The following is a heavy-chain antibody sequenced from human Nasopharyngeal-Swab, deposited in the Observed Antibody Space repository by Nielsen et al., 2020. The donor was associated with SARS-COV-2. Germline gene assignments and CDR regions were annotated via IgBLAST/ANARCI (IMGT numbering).Heavy chain of an antibody. J-gene: IGHJ3*02. Sequence: GDYYWSWIRQHPGKGLEWIGYIYYSGSTYYNPSLKSRVTISVDTSKNQFSLKLSSVTAADTAVYYCARDRGYSSGWPDAFDIWGQGTMVTVSS. D-gene: IGHD6-19*01. CDR1: GDYY. V-gene: IGHV4-31*02. CDR3: ARDRGYSSGWPDAFDI. CDR2: IYYSGST.